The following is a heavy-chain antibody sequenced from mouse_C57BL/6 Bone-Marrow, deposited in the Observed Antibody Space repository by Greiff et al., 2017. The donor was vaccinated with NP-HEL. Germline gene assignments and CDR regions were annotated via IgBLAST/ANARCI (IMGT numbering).Heavy chain of an antibody. CDR3: ARGCPFPFAY. CDR1: GYTFTSYG. CDR2: IYPRSGNT. V-gene: IGHV1-81*01. J-gene: IGHJ3*01. Sequence: VQLQQSGAELARPGASVKLSCKASGYTFTSYGISWVKQRTGQGLEWIGEIYPRSGNTYYNEKFKGKATLTADKSSSTAYMELRSLTSEDSAVYFCARGCPFPFAYWGQGTLVTVSA.